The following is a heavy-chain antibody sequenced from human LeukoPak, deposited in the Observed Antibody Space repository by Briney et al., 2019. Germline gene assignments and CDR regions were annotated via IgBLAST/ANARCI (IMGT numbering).Heavy chain of an antibody. Sequence: SEALSLTCTVSVGSLGSYYWSWLRQPPGKGLEWIGYVYYSGRTTYSPSLKIRVTISEDTSKNQCSLNLNSVTAADTAVYYSATQISGPWSQGTLVTVSS. CDR1: VGSLGSYY. CDR2: VYYSGRT. CDR3: ATQISGP. D-gene: IGHD7-27*01. V-gene: IGHV4-59*08. J-gene: IGHJ5*02.